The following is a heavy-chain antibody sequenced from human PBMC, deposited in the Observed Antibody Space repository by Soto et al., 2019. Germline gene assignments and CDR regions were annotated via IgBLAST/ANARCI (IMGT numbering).Heavy chain of an antibody. CDR3: ARGLITMVREWAKNYHYYGMEV. Sequence: ASVKVSFKASGYTFTGYYMHWVRQAPGQGLEWMGWINPNSGGTNYAQKFQGWVTMTRDTSISTAYMELSRLRSDDTAVYYCARGLITMVREWAKNYHYYGMEVWGQGTTVTVSS. V-gene: IGHV1-2*04. J-gene: IGHJ6*02. CDR2: INPNSGGT. D-gene: IGHD3-10*01. CDR1: GYTFTGYY.